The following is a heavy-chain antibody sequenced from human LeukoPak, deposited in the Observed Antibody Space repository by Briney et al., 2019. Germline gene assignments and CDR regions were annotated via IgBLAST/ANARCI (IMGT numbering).Heavy chain of an antibody. D-gene: IGHD5-18*01. CDR2: ISGDGSDT. CDR1: GFIFSNHW. CDR3: AKTKGYSYGYYFDY. Sequence: GGSLRLSCEASGFIFSNHWMHWVRQTPGKGLVWLSRISGDGSDTTYVDSVRGRFTISRDNAKNTLYLQMNSLRAEDTAVYYCAKTKGYSYGYYFDYWGQGTLVTVSS. V-gene: IGHV3-74*01. J-gene: IGHJ4*02.